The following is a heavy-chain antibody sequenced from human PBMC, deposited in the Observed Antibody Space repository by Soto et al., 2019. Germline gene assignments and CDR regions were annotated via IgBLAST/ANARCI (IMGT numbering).Heavy chain of an antibody. CDR3: GRRQSASCRESFDS. CDR1: GGSITSTIDY. V-gene: IGHV4-39*01. CDR2: IYYDGST. Sequence: SETLSLTCSVSGGSITSTIDYWGWIRESPGKGLEWIGNIYYDGSTFYNPSLKSRVTISVDTSKRQFSLRVSSVTAADTAVYYCGRRQSASCRESFDSLGHGTLVTVCS. J-gene: IGHJ5*01. D-gene: IGHD2-15*01.